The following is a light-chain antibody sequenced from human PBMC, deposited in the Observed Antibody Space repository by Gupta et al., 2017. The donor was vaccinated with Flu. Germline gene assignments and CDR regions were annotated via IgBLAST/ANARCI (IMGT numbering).Light chain of an antibody. CDR3: HQHENKPQVT. J-gene: IGKJ4*01. Sequence: SPGTLSLSPGDRATLSCRASQSLARNYLAWYQQRPGQAPRLLLYGASSRPTGIPDRFSGSGPGTDVTLIISRRQPEDYAVDYCHQHENKPQVTFGGGTKVDIK. CDR2: GAS. V-gene: IGKV3-20*01. CDR1: QSLARNY.